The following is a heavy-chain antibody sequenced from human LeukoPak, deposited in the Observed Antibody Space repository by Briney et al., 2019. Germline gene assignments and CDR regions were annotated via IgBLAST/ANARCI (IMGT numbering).Heavy chain of an antibody. CDR1: GYTFTCYG. CDR3: ARLEAHCSSTSCYATNNWFDP. D-gene: IGHD2-2*01. V-gene: IGHV1-18*01. J-gene: IGHJ5*02. Sequence: ASVRLSCKASGYTFTCYGISWVRQAPGQGLEWMGWISAYNGNTNYAQKLQGRVTMTTDTSTSTAYMELRSLRSDDTAVYYCARLEAHCSSTSCYATNNWFDPWGQGTLVTVSS. CDR2: ISAYNGNT.